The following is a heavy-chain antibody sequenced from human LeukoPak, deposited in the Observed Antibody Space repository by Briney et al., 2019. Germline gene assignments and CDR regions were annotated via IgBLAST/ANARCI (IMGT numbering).Heavy chain of an antibody. CDR1: GFTFSSYD. Sequence: GGSLRLSCVDSGFTFSSYDMSWVRQIPGKRLEWVSAISASGGSTYYADSVEGRFTISRDNSKSTLYLQMNSLRAEDTAIFYCARDLNRNWFDPWGQGTLVTVSS. D-gene: IGHD1-14*01. V-gene: IGHV3-23*01. CDR3: ARDLNRNWFDP. J-gene: IGHJ5*02. CDR2: ISASGGST.